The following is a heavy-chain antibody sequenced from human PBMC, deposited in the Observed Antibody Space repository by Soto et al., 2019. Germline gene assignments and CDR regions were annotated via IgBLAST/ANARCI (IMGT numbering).Heavy chain of an antibody. D-gene: IGHD3-3*01. CDR2: INPATGAA. CDR1: GYPVTAYY. Sequence: QLHLVQSGAVVKKPGASVTVSCSASGYPVTAYYMHWVRQAPGRGLEWMGGINPATGAAKYTQTFQGRVTRTRDTPTSTVFMELGGLTSGDTAVFYCARGGGVGVAGSAAFDMWGQGTLVTVSS. CDR3: ARGGGVGVAGSAAFDM. J-gene: IGHJ3*02. V-gene: IGHV1-2*02.